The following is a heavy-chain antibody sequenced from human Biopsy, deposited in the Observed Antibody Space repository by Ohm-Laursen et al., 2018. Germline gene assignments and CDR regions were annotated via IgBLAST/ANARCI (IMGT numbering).Heavy chain of an antibody. CDR1: GNTFATYH. CDR3: ARAGVGSDGTDSYYYGMDV. CDR2: ISPSGATT. D-gene: IGHD5-24*01. J-gene: IGHJ6*02. Sequence: ASVKVSCKVSGNTFATYHIHWVRQAPGQGLEWMGVISPSGATTSFSQKFQGRITMTRDTSTGTVYMDLNSLGSEDTAVYYCARAGVGSDGTDSYYYGMDVWGPGTTVTVSS. V-gene: IGHV1-46*01.